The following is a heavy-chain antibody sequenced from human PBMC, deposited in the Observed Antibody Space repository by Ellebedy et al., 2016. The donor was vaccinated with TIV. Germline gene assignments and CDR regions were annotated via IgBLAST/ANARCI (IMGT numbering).Heavy chain of an antibody. CDR2: IVLSSGDT. CDR1: GFILSGSS. CDR3: AAVVMIRGVVNRIDY. Sequence: SVKVSCXSTGFILSGSSVQWVRQARGQRLDWIGWIVLSSGDTDYAQNFQERATITWDMSTSTAYMELTSLRSEDTAVYYCAAVVMIRGVVNRIDYWGQGTLVTVSS. J-gene: IGHJ4*02. V-gene: IGHV1-58*01. D-gene: IGHD3-10*01.